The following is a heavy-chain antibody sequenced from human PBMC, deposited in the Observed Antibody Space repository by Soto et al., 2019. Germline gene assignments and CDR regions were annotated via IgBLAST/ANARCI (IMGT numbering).Heavy chain of an antibody. Sequence: XETLSLTCAVSGGSIRSSNCWSCVRQPPGKGLEWIGEIYHSGSTNYNPSLKSRVTISVDKSKNQFSLKLSSVTAADTAVYYCAKDPPITGSLRGTPLMDVWGQGTTVTVSS. D-gene: IGHD1-20*01. J-gene: IGHJ6*02. V-gene: IGHV4-4*02. CDR3: AKDPPITGSLRGTPLMDV. CDR1: GGSIRSSNC. CDR2: IYHSGST.